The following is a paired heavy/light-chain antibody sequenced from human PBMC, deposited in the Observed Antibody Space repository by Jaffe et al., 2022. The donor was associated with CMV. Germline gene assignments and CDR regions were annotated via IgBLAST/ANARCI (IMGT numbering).Light chain of an antibody. Sequence: DIQLTQSPSSLSASAGDRVIITCQASQDIGNYLNWYQQKPGKAPKVLIYDVSNLETGVPSRFSGSKSGTVFTFTISSLQPEDIATYYCQQYETVSLFGGGTKVEI. J-gene: IGKJ4*02. CDR2: DVS. V-gene: IGKV1-33*01. CDR1: QDIGNY. CDR3: QQYETVSL.
Heavy chain of an antibody. CDR1: GGSINTFSFY. D-gene: IGHD2-21*02. CDR3: ARQVLNPQRVTARFDY. CDR2: IWHSGST. J-gene: IGHJ4*02. Sequence: QLQLQESGPGLVKPSETLSLTCTVSGGSINTFSFYWGWIRQPPGKGPEWIGSIWHSGSTYYSPPLKSRVTLSVDTSRNQFSLKLTSVTAADTAVYYCARQVLNPQRVTARFDYWGQGTLVTVSS. V-gene: IGHV4-39*01.